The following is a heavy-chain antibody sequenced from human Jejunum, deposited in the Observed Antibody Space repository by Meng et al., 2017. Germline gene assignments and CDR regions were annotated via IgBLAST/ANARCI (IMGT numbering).Heavy chain of an antibody. V-gene: IGHV3-74*01. CDR1: GFTFSNFW. CDR3: ARDSTAKGPSMDV. J-gene: IGHJ6*02. D-gene: IGHD5-18*01. Sequence: GESLKISCAASGFTFSNFWMHWVRQAPGMGPVWVSRINIDGSETSYAGSVKGRFTISRDNAKNTLYLQMNTLRVEDTAVYYCARDSTAKGPSMDVWGQGTTVTVSS. CDR2: INIDGSET.